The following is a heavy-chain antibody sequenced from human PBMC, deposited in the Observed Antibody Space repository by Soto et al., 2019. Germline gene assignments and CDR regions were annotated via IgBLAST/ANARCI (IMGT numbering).Heavy chain of an antibody. CDR2: INPNSGGT. CDR3: ARDKWRITGYSYGYGMDV. V-gene: IGHV1-2*04. J-gene: IGHJ6*02. CDR1: GYTFTGYY. D-gene: IGHD5-18*01. Sequence: EASVKVSCKASGYTFTGYYMHWVRQAPGQGLEWMGWINPNSGGTNYAQKFQGWVTMTRDTSISTAYMELSRLRSDDTAVYYCARDKWRITGYSYGYGMDVWGQGTTVTVSS.